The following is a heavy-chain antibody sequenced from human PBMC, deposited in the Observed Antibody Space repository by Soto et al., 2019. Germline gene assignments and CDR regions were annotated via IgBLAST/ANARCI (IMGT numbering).Heavy chain of an antibody. CDR3: ARRARPYFYYMDV. Sequence: EVQLAESGGGLAQPGGSLRLSCAASGFTLSGYAMDWVRQAPGKGLEYVSGISSNGVGTYYANSVQGRFTISRDNSTNTVYLPMGSLRPEDMAVYYCARRARPYFYYMDVWGKGTTVTVSS. J-gene: IGHJ6*03. D-gene: IGHD6-6*01. CDR1: GFTLSGYA. V-gene: IGHV3-64*01. CDR2: ISSNGVGT.